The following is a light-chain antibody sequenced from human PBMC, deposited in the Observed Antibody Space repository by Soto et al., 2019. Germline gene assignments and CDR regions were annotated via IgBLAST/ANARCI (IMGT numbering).Light chain of an antibody. CDR2: GAS. CDR1: QSVDIN. CDR3: QQYRNWPRT. J-gene: IGKJ1*01. V-gene: IGKV3-15*01. Sequence: EIVLTQSPATLSVSPGERVTLSCRASQSVDINLAWYQQKPGQAPRLLIYGASTRATDMPGRFSGRGSGTELTLTISSLQSEDYAVYYCQQYRNWPRTFGQGTKV.